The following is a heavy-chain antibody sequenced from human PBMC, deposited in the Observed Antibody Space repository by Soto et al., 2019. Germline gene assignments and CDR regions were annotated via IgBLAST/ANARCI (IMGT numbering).Heavy chain of an antibody. D-gene: IGHD2-2*01. CDR3: ARDGLYQLLNYMDV. Sequence: EVQLVESGGGLVKPGGSLRLSCAASGFTFSFYTMNWVRQAPGKGLEWVSSISSSSSYIYYADSLKGRFTISRDNAKNSLYLQMNSLRAEDTAVYYCARDGLYQLLNYMDVWGKGTTVTVSS. V-gene: IGHV3-21*01. CDR2: ISSSSSYI. J-gene: IGHJ6*03. CDR1: GFTFSFYT.